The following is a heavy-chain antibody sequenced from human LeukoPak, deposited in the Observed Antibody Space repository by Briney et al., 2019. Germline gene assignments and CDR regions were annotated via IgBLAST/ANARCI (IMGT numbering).Heavy chain of an antibody. CDR1: GFTFEAYT. CDR2: ISWDGGST. Sequence: GGSLRLSCAASGFTFEAYTMHWVRQAPGKGLEWVSLISWDGGSTYYADSVKGRFTISRDNAKNSLYLQMNSLRAEDTAVYYCARDEKYYYDSSGSSDAFDIWGQGTMVTVSS. D-gene: IGHD3-22*01. CDR3: ARDEKYYYDSSGSSDAFDI. V-gene: IGHV3-43*01. J-gene: IGHJ3*02.